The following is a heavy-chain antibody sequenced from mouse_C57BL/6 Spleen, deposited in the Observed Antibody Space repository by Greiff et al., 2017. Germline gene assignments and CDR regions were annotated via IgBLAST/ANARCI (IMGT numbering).Heavy chain of an antibody. J-gene: IGHJ4*01. D-gene: IGHD1-1*01. CDR2: IDPENGDT. V-gene: IGHV14-4*01. Sequence: VQLQQSGAELVRPGASVKLSCTASGFNIKDDYMHWVKQRPEQGLEWIGWIDPENGDTEYASKFQGKATITADTSSNTAYLQLSSLTSEDTAVYYCTTRYYGSMDYYAMDYWGQGTSVTVSS. CDR1: GFNIKDDY. CDR3: TTRYYGSMDYYAMDY.